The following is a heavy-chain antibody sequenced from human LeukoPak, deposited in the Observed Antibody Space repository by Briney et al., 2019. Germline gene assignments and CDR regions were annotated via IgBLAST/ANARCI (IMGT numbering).Heavy chain of an antibody. J-gene: IGHJ6*02. Sequence: ASVKVSCKASGYTFTGYYMHWVRQAPGQGLEWMGWINPNSGGTNYAQKFQGRVTMTRDTSISTAYMELSRLRSDDTAMYYCARDPLRFLEWPASGMDVWGQGTTVTVSS. D-gene: IGHD3-3*01. CDR3: ARDPLRFLEWPASGMDV. CDR1: GYTFTGYY. V-gene: IGHV1-2*02. CDR2: INPNSGGT.